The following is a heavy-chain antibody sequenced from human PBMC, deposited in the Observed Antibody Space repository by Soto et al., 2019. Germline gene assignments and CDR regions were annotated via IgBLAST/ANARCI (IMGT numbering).Heavy chain of an antibody. CDR3: ARDYLHYDFWSGLGDY. CDR1: GYTFASYY. CDR2: INPSGGST. Sequence: GASVQVSCKASGYTFASYYMHWVRQAPGQGLEWMGIINPSGGSTSYARKFQGRVTMTRDTSTSTVYMELSSLRSEDTAVYYCARDYLHYDFWSGLGDYWGQGTLVTVSS. V-gene: IGHV1-46*01. D-gene: IGHD3-3*01. J-gene: IGHJ4*02.